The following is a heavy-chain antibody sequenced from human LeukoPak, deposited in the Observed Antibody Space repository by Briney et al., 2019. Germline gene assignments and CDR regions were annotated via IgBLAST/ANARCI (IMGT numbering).Heavy chain of an antibody. CDR1: GFTFSSYS. V-gene: IGHV3-21*01. CDR3: ARDSDCSGGSCYED. J-gene: IGHJ4*02. Sequence: GGSLRLSCAASGFTFSSYSMNWVRQAPGKGLEWVSSISSSSSYIYYADSVKGRFTIPRDNAKNSLYLQMNSLRAEDTAVYYCARDSDCSGGSCYEDWGQGTLVTVSS. D-gene: IGHD2-15*01. CDR2: ISSSSSYI.